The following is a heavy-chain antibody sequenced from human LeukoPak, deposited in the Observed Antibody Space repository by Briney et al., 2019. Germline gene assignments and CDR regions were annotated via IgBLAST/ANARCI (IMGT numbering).Heavy chain of an antibody. Sequence: PSETLSLTCTVSGGSISSSSYYWGWIRQPPGKGLEWIGEINHSGSTNYNPSLKSRVTISVDTSKNQFSLKLSSVTAADTAVYYCARGTRYYGMDVWGQGTTVTVSS. V-gene: IGHV4-39*07. CDR2: INHSGST. CDR3: ARGTRYYGMDV. J-gene: IGHJ6*02. CDR1: GGSISSSSYY. D-gene: IGHD1-14*01.